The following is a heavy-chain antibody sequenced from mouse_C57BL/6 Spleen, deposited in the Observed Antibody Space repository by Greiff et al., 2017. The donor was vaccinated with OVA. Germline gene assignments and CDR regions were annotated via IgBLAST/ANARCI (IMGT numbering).Heavy chain of an antibody. CDR3: AGGYYGWYFDV. CDR2: IRNKANGYTT. V-gene: IGHV7-3*01. D-gene: IGHD1-1*01. J-gene: IGHJ1*03. CDR1: GFTFTDYY. Sequence: EVKLMESGGGLVQPGGSLSLSCAASGFTFTDYYMSWVRQPPGKALEWLGFIRNKANGYTTEYSASVKGRFTIPRDNSQSILYLQMNALRAEDSATYYCAGGYYGWYFDVWGTGTTVTVSS.